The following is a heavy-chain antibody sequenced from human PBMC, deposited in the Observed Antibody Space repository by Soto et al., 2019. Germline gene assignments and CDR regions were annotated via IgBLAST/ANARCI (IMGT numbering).Heavy chain of an antibody. D-gene: IGHD2-21*02. CDR1: GGSISSSNW. CDR2: IYHSGST. Sequence: QVQLQESGPGLVKPSGTLSLTCAVSGGSISSSNWWSWVRQPPGKGLEWIGEIYHSGSTNYNPSLKRRVTISVDKSKNQFPLKLSSVTAADTAVYYCASLVVTAMGQFDYWGQGTLVTVSS. CDR3: ASLVVTAMGQFDY. V-gene: IGHV4-4*02. J-gene: IGHJ4*02.